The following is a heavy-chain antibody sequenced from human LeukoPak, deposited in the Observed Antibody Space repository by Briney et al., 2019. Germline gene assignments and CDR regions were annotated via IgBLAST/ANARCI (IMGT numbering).Heavy chain of an antibody. CDR2: IIPIFGTA. D-gene: IGHD6-13*01. Sequence: GASVKVSCKASGGTFSSYAISWVRQAPGQGLEWMGGIIPIFGTANYAQKFQGRVTITADESTSTAYMELSSLRSEDTAMYYCARDVGITVADSFDPWGQGTLVTVSS. J-gene: IGHJ5*02. CDR3: ARDVGITVADSFDP. V-gene: IGHV1-69*13. CDR1: GGTFSSYA.